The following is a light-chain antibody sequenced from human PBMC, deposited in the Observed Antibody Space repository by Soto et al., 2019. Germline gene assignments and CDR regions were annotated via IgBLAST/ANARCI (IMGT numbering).Light chain of an antibody. CDR2: AAS. V-gene: IGKV1-5*01. Sequence: DIQMTQSPSSLSASVGDRVTITCRASQSISSYLNWYQQKPGKAPKLLIYAASSLQSGVPSRFSGSGSGTEFTPTISSLQPDDVATNYCKNYNRYSPLTFCGGTKVDIK. CDR1: QSISSY. J-gene: IGKJ4*01. CDR3: KNYNRYSPLT.